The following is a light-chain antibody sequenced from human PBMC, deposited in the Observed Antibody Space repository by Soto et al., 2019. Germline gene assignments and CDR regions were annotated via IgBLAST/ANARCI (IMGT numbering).Light chain of an antibody. Sequence: EIVLTQSPATLSSFPGDRVTLSCRASQAVNTRLAWYQHKPGQAPRLLMYGASTRATGIPARFSGSGSGTEFTLTISSLQSEDFAVYYCQQYNHWWTFGQGTKVDIK. CDR3: QQYNHWWT. J-gene: IGKJ1*01. CDR1: QAVNTR. CDR2: GAS. V-gene: IGKV3-15*01.